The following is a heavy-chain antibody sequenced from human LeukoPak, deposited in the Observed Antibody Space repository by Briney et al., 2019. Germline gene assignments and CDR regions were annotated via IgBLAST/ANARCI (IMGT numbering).Heavy chain of an antibody. J-gene: IGHJ4*02. D-gene: IGHD6-6*01. CDR1: GFTFSDHY. V-gene: IGHV3-72*01. CDR2: TRNKAYSYTT. CDR3: VRAGGSSWSDTHFNN. Sequence: GGSLRLSCAVSGFTFSDHYMDWVRQAPGKGLEWVGRTRNKAYSYTTEYAASVQGRFTISRDDSKNSLYLQMNSLKTEDTAVYYCVRAGGSSWSDTHFNNWGQGTLVTVSS.